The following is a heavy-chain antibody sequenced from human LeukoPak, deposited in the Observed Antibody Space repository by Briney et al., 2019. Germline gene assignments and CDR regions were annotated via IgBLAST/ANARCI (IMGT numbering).Heavy chain of an antibody. J-gene: IGHJ5*02. D-gene: IGHD3-10*01. Sequence: GGSLRLSCAASGFTFSSYAMHWVRQAPGKGLEWVAVISYDGSNKYYADSVKGRLTISRDNSKNTLYLQMNSLRAEDTAVYYCARDPPARGNWFDPWGQGTLVTVSS. V-gene: IGHV3-30*04. CDR3: ARDPPARGNWFDP. CDR2: ISYDGSNK. CDR1: GFTFSSYA.